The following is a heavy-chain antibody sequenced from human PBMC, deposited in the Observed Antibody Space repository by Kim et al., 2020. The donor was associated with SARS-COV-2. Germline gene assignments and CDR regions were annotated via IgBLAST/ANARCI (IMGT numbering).Heavy chain of an antibody. D-gene: IGHD2-15*01. Sequence: GGSLRLSCAVSWFTFTDYVMGWVRQAPGKGLEWVSAIIGTGTDTYHADSVKGRLTISRDNSKNTLHLQMNSLRSDDTAMYYCVKGSAASRPYYFDYWGQGTLVTVSS. CDR3: VKGSAASRPYYFDY. CDR1: WFTFTDYV. CDR2: IIGTGTDT. J-gene: IGHJ4*02. V-gene: IGHV3-23*01.